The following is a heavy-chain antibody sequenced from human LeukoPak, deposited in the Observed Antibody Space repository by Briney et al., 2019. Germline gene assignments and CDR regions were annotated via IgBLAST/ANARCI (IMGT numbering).Heavy chain of an antibody. CDR1: GYSFTSYW. D-gene: IGHD6-13*01. Sequence: GESLKISCKGSGYSFTSYWIGWVRQMPGKGLEWVGIIYPGDSDTRYSPSFQGQVTISADQSISTAYLQWNSLKASDTAMYYCARLMAAAGYNWFDPWGQGTLVTVSS. V-gene: IGHV5-51*01. CDR3: ARLMAAAGYNWFDP. CDR2: IYPGDSDT. J-gene: IGHJ5*02.